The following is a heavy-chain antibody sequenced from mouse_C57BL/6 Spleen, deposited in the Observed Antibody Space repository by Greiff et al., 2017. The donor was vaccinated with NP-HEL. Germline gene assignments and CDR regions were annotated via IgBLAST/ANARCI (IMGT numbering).Heavy chain of an antibody. D-gene: IGHD2-3*01. V-gene: IGHV1-50*01. CDR3: ARMWLLRGYYCDY. Sequence: QVQLQQPGAELVKPGASVKLSCKASGYTFTSYWMQWVKQRPGQGLEWIGEIDPSDSYTNYNQKFKGKATLTVDTSSSTAYMQLSSLTSDDSAVYYCARMWLLRGYYCDYWGKGTTLTVSS. J-gene: IGHJ2*01. CDR1: GYTFTSYW. CDR2: IDPSDSYT.